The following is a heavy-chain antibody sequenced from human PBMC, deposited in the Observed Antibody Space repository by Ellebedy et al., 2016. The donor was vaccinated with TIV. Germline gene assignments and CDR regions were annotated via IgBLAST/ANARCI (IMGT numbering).Heavy chain of an antibody. J-gene: IGHJ4*02. D-gene: IGHD5-12*01. CDR3: ARDGGVRGYNGYEL. V-gene: IGHV3-53*01. CDR1: GFTVNDNY. CDR2: IYSGGST. Sequence: PGGSLRLSCAASGFTVNDNYMSWVRQAPGKGLEWVSLIYSGGSTYYADSVKGRFTNSRDNSKNTLYLQMKRLRADDTAGYYSARDGGVRGYNGYELWGQGTLVTVSS.